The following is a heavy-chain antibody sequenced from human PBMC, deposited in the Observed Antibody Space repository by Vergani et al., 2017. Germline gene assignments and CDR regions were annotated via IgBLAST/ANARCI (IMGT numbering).Heavy chain of an antibody. CDR2: INHSGST. J-gene: IGHJ5*02. D-gene: IGHD3-22*01. CDR3: ARHSITMIVVVNWFDP. Sequence: QVQLQQWGAGLLKPSETLSLTCAVYGGSFSGYYWSWIRQPPGKGLEWIGEINHSGSTNYNPSLKSRVTISVDTSKNQFSLKLSSVTAADTAVYYCARHSITMIVVVNWFDPWGQGTLVTVSS. V-gene: IGHV4-34*01. CDR1: GGSFSGYY.